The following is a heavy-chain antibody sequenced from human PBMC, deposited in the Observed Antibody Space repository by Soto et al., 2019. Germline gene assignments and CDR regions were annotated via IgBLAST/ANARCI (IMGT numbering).Heavy chain of an antibody. J-gene: IGHJ4*02. CDR1: GYTFTSYD. CDR2: MNPNSGNT. CDR3: ARGRGTIAAAGRYYFDY. D-gene: IGHD6-13*01. Sequence: ASVKVSCKASGYTFTSYDINWVRQATGQGLEWMGWMNPNSGNTGYAQKFQGRVTMARNTSISTAYMELSSLRSEDTAVYYCARGRGTIAAAGRYYFDYWGQGTLVTVSS. V-gene: IGHV1-8*01.